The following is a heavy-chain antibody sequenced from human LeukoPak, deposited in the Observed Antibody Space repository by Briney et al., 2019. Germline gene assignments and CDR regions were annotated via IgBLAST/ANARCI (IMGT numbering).Heavy chain of an antibody. Sequence: GGSLLLYCLAPRFTFLIDPMGSVRQAPGKGVEWDPPLCCSCDSTYYVASVKGRHTISRDKSKNKLYLQMNSLRVEGTAVYYCPPTLSVWGRGTQVSVS. V-gene: IGHV3-23*01. CDR2: LCCSCDST. CDR1: RFTFLIDP. CDR3: PPTLSV. J-gene: IGHJ4*02. D-gene: IGHD4-11*01.